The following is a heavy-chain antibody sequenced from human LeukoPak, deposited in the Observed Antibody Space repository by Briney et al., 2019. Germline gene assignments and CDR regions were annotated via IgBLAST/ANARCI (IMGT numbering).Heavy chain of an antibody. D-gene: IGHD2-21*02. Sequence: GGSLRLSCAASGFIFSTYDMHWVRQVTGQGLEWVSAIGTAGDTYYPGSVKGRFTVSRDSAKNSLYLQMNSLTAGDTAVYYCARGAKAYCGADCYTAFDYWGQGTLVTVSS. CDR2: IGTAGDT. CDR3: ARGAKAYCGADCYTAFDY. J-gene: IGHJ4*02. CDR1: GFIFSTYD. V-gene: IGHV3-13*04.